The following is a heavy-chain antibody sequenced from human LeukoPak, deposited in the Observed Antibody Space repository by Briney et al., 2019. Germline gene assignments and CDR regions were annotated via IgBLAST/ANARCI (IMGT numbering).Heavy chain of an antibody. CDR2: IYHSGST. Sequence: SQTLSLTCTVSGGSISSGGYYWSWIRQPPGKGLEWIGYIYHSGSTYYNPSLKSRVTISVDRSKNQFSLKLSSVTAADTAVYYCAREDGSSSSSSSDYWGQGTLVTVSS. J-gene: IGHJ4*02. CDR3: AREDGSSSSSSSDY. D-gene: IGHD6-6*01. V-gene: IGHV4-30-2*01. CDR1: GGSISSGGYY.